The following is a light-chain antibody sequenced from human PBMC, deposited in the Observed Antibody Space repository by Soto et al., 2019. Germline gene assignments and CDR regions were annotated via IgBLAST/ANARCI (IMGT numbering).Light chain of an antibody. J-gene: IGKJ4*01. CDR2: DAS. CDR3: QPYNSYST. Sequence: DIQMTQSPSTLSASVGDRVTITCRASQSISSWLAWYQQKPGKAPKLLIYDASSLESGVPSSFSGRGSETEFTLTISSLQPDDVATYYRQPYNSYSTFGGGTKVEIK. CDR1: QSISSW. V-gene: IGKV1-5*01.